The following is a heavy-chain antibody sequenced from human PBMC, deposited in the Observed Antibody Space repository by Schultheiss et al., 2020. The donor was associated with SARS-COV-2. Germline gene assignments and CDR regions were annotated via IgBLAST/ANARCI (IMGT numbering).Heavy chain of an antibody. CDR1: GGSFSGYY. V-gene: IGHV4-34*01. CDR3: ARETTGGYGDYLGQGNHKSWFDP. CDR2: INHSGST. D-gene: IGHD4-17*01. J-gene: IGHJ5*02. Sequence: SETLSLTCAVYGGSFSGYYWSWIRQPPGKGLEWIGEINHSGSTNYNPSLKSRVTISVDTSKNQFSLKLSSVTAADTAVYYCARETTGGYGDYLGQGNHKSWFDPWGQGTLVTVSS.